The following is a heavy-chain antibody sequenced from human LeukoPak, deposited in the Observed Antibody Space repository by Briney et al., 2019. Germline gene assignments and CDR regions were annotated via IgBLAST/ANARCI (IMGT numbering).Heavy chain of an antibody. Sequence: GGSLRLSCAASGFTFSSYAMHWVRQAPGKGLEWVSVISGSGDSTYYADSVKGRFTISRDNSKSTLFLEMDSLRVEDSAVYYCTKVMRGRANFGSGSSLDYWGQGTVVPVSP. CDR2: ISGSGDST. J-gene: IGHJ4*01. V-gene: IGHV3-23*01. CDR1: GFTFSSYA. D-gene: IGHD3-10*01. CDR3: TKVMRGRANFGSGSSLDY.